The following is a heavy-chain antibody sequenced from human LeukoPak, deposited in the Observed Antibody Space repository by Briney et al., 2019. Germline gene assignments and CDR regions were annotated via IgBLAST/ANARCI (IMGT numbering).Heavy chain of an antibody. CDR2: INPSGGST. CDR1: GFTFTSYY. V-gene: IGHV1-46*01. D-gene: IGHD6-19*01. Sequence: PGRSLRLSCAASGFTFTSYYMHWVRQAPGQGLEWMGIINPSGGSTSYAQKFQGRVTMTRDTSTSTVYMELSSLRSEDTAVYYCVRGVAVAAHFDYWGQGTLVTVSS. CDR3: VRGVAVAAHFDY. J-gene: IGHJ4*02.